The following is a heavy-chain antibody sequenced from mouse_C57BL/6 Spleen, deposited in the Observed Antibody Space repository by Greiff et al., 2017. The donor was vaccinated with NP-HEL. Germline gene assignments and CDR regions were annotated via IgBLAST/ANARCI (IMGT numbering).Heavy chain of an antibody. CDR2: IDPETGGT. J-gene: IGHJ3*01. D-gene: IGHD2-2*01. CDR3: TRGGNFTRVTTRFAY. Sequence: VQLQQSGAELVRPGASVTLSCKASGYAFTDYEMHWVKQTPVHGLEWIGAIDPETGGTAYNQKFKGKAILTADKSSSTAYMELRSLTSEDSAVYYCTRGGNFTRVTTRFAYWGQGTLVTVSA. CDR1: GYAFTDYE. V-gene: IGHV1-15*01.